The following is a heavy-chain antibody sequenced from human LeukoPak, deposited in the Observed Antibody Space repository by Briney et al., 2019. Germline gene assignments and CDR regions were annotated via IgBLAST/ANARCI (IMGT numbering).Heavy chain of an antibody. Sequence: TGGSLRLSCAASGFTFSRYWMSWVRQAPGKGLEWVSLIYSSGSTYYADSVKGRFTISTDSSKNTLYLQMKSLRAEDTAVYYCARDGYDTSGYYRDYWGQGTLVTVSS. D-gene: IGHD3-22*01. CDR3: ARDGYDTSGYYRDY. CDR2: IYSSGST. V-gene: IGHV3-66*01. J-gene: IGHJ4*02. CDR1: GFTFSRYW.